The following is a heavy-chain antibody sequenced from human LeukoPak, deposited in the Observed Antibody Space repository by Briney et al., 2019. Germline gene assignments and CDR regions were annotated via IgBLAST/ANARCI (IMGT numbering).Heavy chain of an antibody. V-gene: IGHV3-15*01. CDR3: ITGDYDFWSGFYSPNYYFDY. J-gene: IGHJ4*02. D-gene: IGHD3-3*01. Sequence: PGGSLRLSCAASGFTFTSAWMSWVRQAPGKGLEWVGRIKGKTAAGAPDYVASVKGRFTISRDDSKNTLFLQMNSLKTEDTAVYYCITGDYDFWSGFYSPNYYFDYWGQGTLVTVSS. CDR2: IKGKTAAGAP. CDR1: GFTFTSAW.